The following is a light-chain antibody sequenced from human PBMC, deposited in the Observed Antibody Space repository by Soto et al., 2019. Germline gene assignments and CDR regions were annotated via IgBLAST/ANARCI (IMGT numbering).Light chain of an antibody. CDR1: QRVSSN. CDR3: QQYNNWPPGT. V-gene: IGKV3-15*01. J-gene: IGKJ1*01. Sequence: EIVMTQSQATLYVSPGERATLSCRASQRVSSNLAWYQQKPCQAPRLLIYGASTRATGIPARFSGSGSGTEFTLTISSLQSEDFAVYYCQQYNNWPPGTFGQGTKVEIK. CDR2: GAS.